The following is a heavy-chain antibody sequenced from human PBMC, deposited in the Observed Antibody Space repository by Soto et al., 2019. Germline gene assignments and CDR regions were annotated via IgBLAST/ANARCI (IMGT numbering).Heavy chain of an antibody. Sequence: GGSLRLSCAASGSTFSSYGMHWVRQAPGKGLEWVAVISYDGSNKYYADSVKGRFTISRDNSKNTLYLQMNSLRAEDTAVYYCAKDEPASGSYDYWGQGTLVTVSS. J-gene: IGHJ4*02. CDR1: GSTFSSYG. D-gene: IGHD1-26*01. CDR2: ISYDGSNK. V-gene: IGHV3-30*18. CDR3: AKDEPASGSYDY.